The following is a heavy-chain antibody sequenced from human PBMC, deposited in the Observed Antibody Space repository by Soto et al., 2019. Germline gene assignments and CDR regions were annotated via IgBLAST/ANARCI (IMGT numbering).Heavy chain of an antibody. J-gene: IGHJ4*02. CDR2: ISRSGGDT. CDR1: GFTFSTYA. D-gene: IGHD5-12*01. V-gene: IGHV3-23*01. CDR3: ANDLTPRDGYNDFDY. Sequence: EVQLLESGGGLVQPGGSLRLSCAASGFTFSTYAMNWVRQAPGKGLEWVSVISRSGGDTYYADSVKGRFTISRDNSKNTLYLQMNSLSADDTAVYYCANDLTPRDGYNDFDYWGQGTLVTVSS.